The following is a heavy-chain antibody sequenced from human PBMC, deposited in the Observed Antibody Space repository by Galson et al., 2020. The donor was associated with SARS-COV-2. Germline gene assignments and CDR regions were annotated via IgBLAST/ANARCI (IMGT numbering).Heavy chain of an antibody. V-gene: IGHV3-33*01. D-gene: IGHD3-22*01. CDR2: IRYDGSNK. CDR3: ARDRDTSGFYSLYYFYDMDV. CDR1: GFTFKKYG. Sequence: TGGSLRLSCAASGFTFKKYGRHWVRHAPGKGLEWVAAIRYDGSNKYYGDSVKGRFTISRDSSKNTLYLHMNNLRAEDTAVYYCARDRDTSGFYSLYYFYDMDVWGQGTTVTVSS. J-gene: IGHJ6*02.